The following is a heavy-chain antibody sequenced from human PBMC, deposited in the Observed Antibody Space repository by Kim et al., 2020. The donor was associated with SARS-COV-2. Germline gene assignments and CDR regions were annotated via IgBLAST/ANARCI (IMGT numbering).Heavy chain of an antibody. CDR1: GFTFSNAW. J-gene: IGHJ6*02. CDR3: TLSREAVPLDYYYGMDV. V-gene: IGHV3-15*01. CDR2: IKSKTDGGTT. Sequence: GGSLRLSCAASGFTFSNAWMSWVRQAPGKGLEWVGRIKSKTDGGTTDYAAPVKGRFTISRDDSKNTLYLQMNSLKTEDTAVYYCTLSREAVPLDYYYGMDVWGQGTTVTVSS.